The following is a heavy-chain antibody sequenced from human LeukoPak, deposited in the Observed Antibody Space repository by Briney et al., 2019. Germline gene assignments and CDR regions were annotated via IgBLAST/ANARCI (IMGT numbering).Heavy chain of an antibody. D-gene: IGHD3-3*01. CDR3: AREGGFFRPLDY. CDR1: GGSVTSTNW. V-gene: IGHV4-4*02. CDR2: VHLDGRT. J-gene: IGHJ4*02. Sequence: SETLSLTCGVSGGSVTSTNWWTWVRQPPGEGLEWLGEVHLDGRTNSNPPLKSRLTMSGDLSENHISLKLTSVTAADPAVYYCAREGGFFRPLDYSGQGTLVTVSS.